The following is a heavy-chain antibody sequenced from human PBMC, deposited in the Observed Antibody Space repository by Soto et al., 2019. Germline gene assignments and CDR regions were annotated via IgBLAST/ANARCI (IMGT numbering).Heavy chain of an antibody. CDR2: ISYDGTNK. J-gene: IGHJ4*02. CDR1: GFSFSISP. V-gene: IGHV3-30-3*01. CDR3: ARDPKTSGGQHWAFNYFDS. Sequence: QVQLVESGGGVVQPGRSLRLSCAASGFSFSISPMHWVRQAPGKGPEWGALISYDGTNKFYADSVKGRFTISRDNSKSTLYLQADSLRPEDAAVYYCARDPKTSGGQHWAFNYFDSWGQGTLVTVSS. D-gene: IGHD7-27*01.